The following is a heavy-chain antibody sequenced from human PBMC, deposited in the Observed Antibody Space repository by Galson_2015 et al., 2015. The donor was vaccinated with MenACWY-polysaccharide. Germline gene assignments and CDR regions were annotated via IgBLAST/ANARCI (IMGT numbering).Heavy chain of an antibody. CDR1: GFSFSSYS. CDR3: ASRGVVTPYSLHY. V-gene: IGHV3-48*01. Sequence: SLRLSCAASGFSFSSYSMTWVRQAPGKGLEWLSYITPTGDPKMYADSVKGRFTISRDNAKNSLYLQMNNLRAEDTAVYYCASRGVVTPYSLHYWGQGTLVSVSS. J-gene: IGHJ4*02. CDR2: ITPTGDPK. D-gene: IGHD2-15*01.